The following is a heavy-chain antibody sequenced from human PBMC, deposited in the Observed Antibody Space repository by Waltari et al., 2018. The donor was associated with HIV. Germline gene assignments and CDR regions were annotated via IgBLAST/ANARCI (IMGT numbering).Heavy chain of an antibody. J-gene: IGHJ6*02. V-gene: IGHV3-66*01. D-gene: IGHD4-4*01. CDR2: IDSDGKS. CDR1: GFTVSTNY. Sequence: EVKLVESGGGLVQPGGSLRLSCAASGFTVSTNYLSWVRQAPGMGLEWVSRIDSDGKSRYADSVKGRSTNSRDSSKNMVYLQMKSLRGEDTAVYYCANSDEYSNYYYGMDVWGQGTTVTVSS. CDR3: ANSDEYSNYYYGMDV.